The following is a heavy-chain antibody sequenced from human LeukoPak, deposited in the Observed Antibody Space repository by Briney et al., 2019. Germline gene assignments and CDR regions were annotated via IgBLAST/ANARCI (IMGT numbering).Heavy chain of an antibody. CDR2: FYYSGST. V-gene: IGHV4-59*01. Sequence: SETLSLTCTVSGGSISSYYWSWIRQPPGKGLEWIGYFYYSGSTNYNPSLKSRVSISVDTSKNQFSLKLSSVTTADTAVYYCARVGYYDRTIDYWGQGTLVTVSS. CDR1: GGSISSYY. J-gene: IGHJ4*02. CDR3: ARVGYYDRTIDY. D-gene: IGHD3-22*01.